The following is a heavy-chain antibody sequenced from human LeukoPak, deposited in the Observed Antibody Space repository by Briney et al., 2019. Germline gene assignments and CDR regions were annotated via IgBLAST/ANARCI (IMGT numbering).Heavy chain of an antibody. V-gene: IGHV4-61*01. CDR1: GGSISTSNYY. CDR3: ARGGWNKFDY. Sequence: SETLSLTCTVSGGSISTSNYYWSWIRQPPGNGLEWIGFIFYSGTTNYNPSLKSRVTISVDTSKNQFSLKLSSVTAADTAVYYCARGGWNKFDYWGQGTLVTVSS. J-gene: IGHJ4*02. CDR2: IFYSGTT. D-gene: IGHD3-22*01.